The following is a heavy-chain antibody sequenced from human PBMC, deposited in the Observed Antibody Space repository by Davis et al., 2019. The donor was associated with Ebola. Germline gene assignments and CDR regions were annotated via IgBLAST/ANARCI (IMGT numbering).Heavy chain of an antibody. CDR3: ARRGTSSWYAGWFDP. D-gene: IGHD6-13*01. Sequence: SDTLSPTCTVPGGSTSSSSYYWSWIRQPPGKGLEWIGYIYYSGSTNYNPPLKSRVTISVDTSKNQFSLKLSSVTAADTAMYYCARRGTSSWYAGWFDPWGQGTLVTVSS. CDR1: GGSTSSSSYY. CDR2: IYYSGST. V-gene: IGHV4-61*05. J-gene: IGHJ5*02.